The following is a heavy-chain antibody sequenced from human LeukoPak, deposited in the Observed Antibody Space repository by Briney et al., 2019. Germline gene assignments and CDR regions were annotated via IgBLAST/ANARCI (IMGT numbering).Heavy chain of an antibody. Sequence: SETLSLTCAVSGGPISSNNWWGWVRQPPGKGLEWIGEIYHSGSPNYNPSLKSRVTISVDKSRNHFSLNLSSVTAADTAVYYCARVNINNWHSCDYWGRGTLVTVSS. D-gene: IGHD1-1*01. CDR2: IYHSGSP. CDR3: ARVNINNWHSCDY. V-gene: IGHV4-4*02. CDR1: GGPISSNNW. J-gene: IGHJ4*02.